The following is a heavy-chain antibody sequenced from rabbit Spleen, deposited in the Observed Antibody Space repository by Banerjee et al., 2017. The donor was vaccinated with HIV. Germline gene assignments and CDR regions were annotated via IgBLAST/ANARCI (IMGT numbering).Heavy chain of an antibody. CDR1: GVSFTNNYY. V-gene: IGHV1S40*01. Sequence: QSLEESGGDLVKPGASLTLTCTASGVSFTNNYYMCWVRQAPGKGLEWIGCIDPGSSGSTYSATWAKGRFTISKSSSTTVTLQMTGLTAADTATYFCARDAGTSFSTYGMDLWCPGTLVTVS. J-gene: IGHJ6*01. CDR3: ARDAGTSFSTYGMDL. D-gene: IGHD8-1*01. CDR2: IDPGSSGST.